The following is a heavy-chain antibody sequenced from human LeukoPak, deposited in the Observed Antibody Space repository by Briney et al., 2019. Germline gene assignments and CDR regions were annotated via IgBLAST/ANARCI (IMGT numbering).Heavy chain of an antibody. CDR3: AREGLLDP. D-gene: IGHD2-21*02. J-gene: IGHJ5*02. CDR1: GYIFTSYG. Sequence: ASVKVSCKASGYIFTSYGISWVRQAPGQGLEWMGWISADNGDTNYAQKFQGRVTMTTDTSTSTAYMEMRRLRSDDTAVYYCAREGLLDPWGQGTLVTVSS. V-gene: IGHV1-18*01. CDR2: ISADNGDT.